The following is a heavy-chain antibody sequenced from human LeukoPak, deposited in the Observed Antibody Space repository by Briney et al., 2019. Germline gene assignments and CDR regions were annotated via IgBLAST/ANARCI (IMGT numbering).Heavy chain of an antibody. CDR1: GGSFSGYY. Sequence: KPSETLSLTCAVYGGSFSGYYWSWMRQPPGKGLEWIGEINHSGSTNYNPSLKSRVTISVDTSKNQFCLKLSSVSAADPAVYYCARGGYGDYFDAFDMRGQETMVTVSS. V-gene: IGHV4-34*01. J-gene: IGHJ3*02. D-gene: IGHD4-17*01. CDR3: ARGGYGDYFDAFDM. CDR2: INHSGST.